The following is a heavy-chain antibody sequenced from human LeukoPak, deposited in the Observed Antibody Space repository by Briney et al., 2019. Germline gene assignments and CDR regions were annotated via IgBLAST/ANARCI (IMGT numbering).Heavy chain of an antibody. CDR1: GGSISSYH. J-gene: IGHJ4*02. V-gene: IGHV4-59*08. CDR2: IYSSGST. D-gene: IGHD6-13*01. CDR3: ARLGDSSSWYKIDY. Sequence: SETLSLTCTVSGGSISSYHWSWIRQPPGKGLEWIGYIYSSGSTNYNPSLESRVTISGDTSKNQFSLKLSSVTAADTAVYYCARLGDSSSWYKIDYWGQGTLVTVSS.